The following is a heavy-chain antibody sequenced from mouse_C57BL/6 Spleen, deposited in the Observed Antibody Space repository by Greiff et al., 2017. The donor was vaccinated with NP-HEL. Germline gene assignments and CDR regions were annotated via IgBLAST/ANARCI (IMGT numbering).Heavy chain of an antibody. J-gene: IGHJ4*01. CDR1: GYTFTSYW. CDR3: ARGGLPYYPVYAMDY. D-gene: IGHD1-1*01. Sequence: VQLQQPGAELVKPGASVKLSCKASGYTFTSYWMHWVKQRPGQGLEWIGMIHPNSGSTNYNEKFKSKATLTVDKSSSTAYMQLSSLTSEDSAVYYCARGGLPYYPVYAMDYWGQGTSVTVSS. V-gene: IGHV1-64*01. CDR2: IHPNSGST.